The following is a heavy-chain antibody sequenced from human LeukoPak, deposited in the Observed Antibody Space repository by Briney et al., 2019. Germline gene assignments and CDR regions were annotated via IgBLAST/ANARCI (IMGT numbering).Heavy chain of an antibody. Sequence: ASVTVSCKASGYTFTGYYMHWVRQAPGQGVEWMGWINPNSGGTKYAQKFQGRVTMTRDMSISTAYMELSRLRSDDTAVYYYVRCLSVDPDYYYGMDVWGQGTTVTVSS. CDR1: GYTFTGYY. D-gene: IGHD2/OR15-2a*01. CDR2: INPNSGGT. V-gene: IGHV1-2*02. CDR3: VRCLSVDPDYYYGMDV. J-gene: IGHJ6*02.